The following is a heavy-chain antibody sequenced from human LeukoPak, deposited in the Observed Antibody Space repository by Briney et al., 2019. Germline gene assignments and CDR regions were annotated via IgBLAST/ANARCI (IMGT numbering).Heavy chain of an antibody. J-gene: IGHJ4*02. CDR3: VRSGPQSPDCYRY. D-gene: IGHD2-21*02. Sequence: ASVKVSCKASGYTFTSYDINWVRQATGQGLEWMGWMNPNSGNTGYAQKFQGRVTMTRNTSISTAYMELSSLRSEDTAVYYCVRSGPQSPDCYRYWGPGTLVTVSS. CDR1: GYTFTSYD. CDR2: MNPNSGNT. V-gene: IGHV1-8*01.